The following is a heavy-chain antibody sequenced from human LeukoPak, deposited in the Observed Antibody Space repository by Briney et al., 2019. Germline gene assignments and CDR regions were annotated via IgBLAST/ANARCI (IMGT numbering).Heavy chain of an antibody. D-gene: IGHD6-13*01. CDR3: AKDLSEGAADYHFDY. Sequence: PGGSLRLSCAASGFTFRSYGMHWVRQAPGKGLEWVAVISYDGGNKYHADSVKGRFTISRDNSKNTLYLQMNSLRAEDTAVYYCAKDLSEGAADYHFDYWGQGTLVTVSS. J-gene: IGHJ4*02. V-gene: IGHV3-30*18. CDR1: GFTFRSYG. CDR2: ISYDGGNK.